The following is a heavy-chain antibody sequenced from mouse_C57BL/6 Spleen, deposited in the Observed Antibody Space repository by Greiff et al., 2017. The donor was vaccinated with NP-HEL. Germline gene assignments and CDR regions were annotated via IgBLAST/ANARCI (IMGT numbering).Heavy chain of an antibody. D-gene: IGHD4-1*01. CDR1: GFTFSDYG. J-gene: IGHJ4*01. Sequence: EVKLVEPGGGLVKPGGSLKLSCAASGFTFSDYGMHWVRQAPEKGLEWVAYISSGSSTIYYADTVKGRITISRDKAKNTLVLQMTSLRSEDAAMYFCARWGTGTLMDYWGQGTSVTVSS. CDR2: ISSGSSTI. CDR3: ARWGTGTLMDY. V-gene: IGHV5-17*01.